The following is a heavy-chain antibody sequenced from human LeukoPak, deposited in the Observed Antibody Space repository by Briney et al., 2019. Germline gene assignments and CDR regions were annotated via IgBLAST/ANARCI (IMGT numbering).Heavy chain of an antibody. CDR3: ASHTGGH. CDR1: GGSISSYY. Sequence: SETLSLTCTVSGGSISSYYWSWIRQPPGKGLEWIGYIYYSGSTNYNPSLKSRVTISVDTSKNQFSLKLSSVTAAHTAVYYCASHTGGHWGQGTLVTVSS. D-gene: IGHD2-15*01. V-gene: IGHV4-59*08. J-gene: IGHJ4*02. CDR2: IYYSGST.